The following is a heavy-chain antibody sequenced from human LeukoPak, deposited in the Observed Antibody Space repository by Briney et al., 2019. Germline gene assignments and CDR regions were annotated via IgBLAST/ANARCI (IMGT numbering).Heavy chain of an antibody. CDR3: AKSIRPGYCSSTSCYGDYYYGMDV. V-gene: IGHV3-43*02. J-gene: IGHJ6*02. D-gene: IGHD2-2*01. CDR2: ISGDGGST. CDR1: GFTFDDYA. Sequence: GGSLRLSCAASGFTFDDYAMHWVRQAPGKGLEWVSLISGDGGSTYYADSVKGRFTISKDNSKNSLYLQMNSLRTEDTALYYCAKSIRPGYCSSTSCYGDYYYGMDVWGQGTTVTVSS.